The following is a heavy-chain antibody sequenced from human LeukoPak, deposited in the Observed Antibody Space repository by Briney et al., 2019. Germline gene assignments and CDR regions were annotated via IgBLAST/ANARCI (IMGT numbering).Heavy chain of an antibody. Sequence: GGSLRLSCAASGFTFSSYSMNWVRQAPGKGLEWVSSISNSSSYIYYADSVKSRFTISRDNAKNSLYLQMNSLRAEDTAVYYCARVLLWFGEFNQGFDYWGQGTLVTVSS. D-gene: IGHD3-10*01. V-gene: IGHV3-21*01. CDR3: ARVLLWFGEFNQGFDY. CDR1: GFTFSSYS. CDR2: ISNSSSYI. J-gene: IGHJ4*02.